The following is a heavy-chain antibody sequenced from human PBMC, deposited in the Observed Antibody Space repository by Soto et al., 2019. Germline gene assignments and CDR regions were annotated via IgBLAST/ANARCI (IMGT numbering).Heavy chain of an antibody. D-gene: IGHD6-25*01. J-gene: IGHJ6*02. CDR3: ARDFLRRADHGYGMDV. CDR1: GFTFSSYG. V-gene: IGHV3-30*03. CDR2: MSHDAFSQ. Sequence: QVQLVESGGGVVQPGRSLRLSCAASGFTFSSYGMHWVRQAPGKGLEWVAVMSHDAFSQHIIESLRDRYSLSRDESENTLHLQLDNLRVEDTATFYCARDFLRRADHGYGMDVWGQGTTVTVS.